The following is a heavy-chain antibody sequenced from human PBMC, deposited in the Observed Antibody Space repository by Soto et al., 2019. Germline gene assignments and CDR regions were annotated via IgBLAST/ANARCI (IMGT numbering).Heavy chain of an antibody. CDR2: INHTENT. V-gene: IGHV4-34*01. J-gene: IGHJ4*02. D-gene: IGHD2-8*01. CDR3: ARGWCGSFGM. Sequence: SETLSLTSAAYGLTFSAYDVHGIRQPQGKELEWIGEINHTENTNYIPSLKSRVTISVDKSKNQFSLKLSSVTAADTAGYYCARGWCGSFGMWGQGTPVTVAS. CDR1: GLTFSAYD.